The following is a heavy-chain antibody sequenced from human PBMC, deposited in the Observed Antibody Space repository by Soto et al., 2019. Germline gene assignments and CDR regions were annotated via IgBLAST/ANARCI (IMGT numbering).Heavy chain of an antibody. V-gene: IGHV1-8*01. CDR2: MNPNSGNT. CDR1: GYTFTSYD. CDR3: ATPSKYYYGSGRPSAFDI. D-gene: IGHD3-10*01. Sequence: ASVKVSCKASGYTFTSYDINWVRQATGQRLEWMGWMNPNSGNTGYAQRFQGRVTMTRNTSISTAYMELSSLRSEDTAVYYCATPSKYYYGSGRPSAFDIWGQGTMVTVSS. J-gene: IGHJ3*02.